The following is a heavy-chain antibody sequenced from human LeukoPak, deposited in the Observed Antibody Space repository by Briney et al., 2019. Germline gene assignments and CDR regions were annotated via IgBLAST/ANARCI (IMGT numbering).Heavy chain of an antibody. CDR1: GYTFTGYY. CDR2: INPNSGGT. D-gene: IGHD3-22*01. J-gene: IGHJ4*02. CDR3: ARENQDYYDSSGYDY. V-gene: IGHV1-2*06. Sequence: ASVKLSCKASGYTFTGYYMHWVRQAPGQGLEWMGRINPNSGGTNYAQKFQGRVTMTRDTSISTAYMELSRLRSDDTAVYYCARENQDYYDSSGYDYWGQGTLVTVSS.